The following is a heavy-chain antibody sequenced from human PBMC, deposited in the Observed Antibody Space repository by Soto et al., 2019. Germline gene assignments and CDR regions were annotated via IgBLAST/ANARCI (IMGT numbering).Heavy chain of an antibody. CDR3: AREPSTLWFDP. Sequence: SVKVSCKASGGTFSSYTISWVRQAPGQGLEWMGRIIPILGIVNYAQKFQGRVTITADKSTSTAYMELSSLRSEDTAVYYCAREPSTLWFDPWGQGTLVTVSS. J-gene: IGHJ5*02. CDR2: IIPILGIV. V-gene: IGHV1-69*04. D-gene: IGHD4-17*01. CDR1: GGTFSSYT.